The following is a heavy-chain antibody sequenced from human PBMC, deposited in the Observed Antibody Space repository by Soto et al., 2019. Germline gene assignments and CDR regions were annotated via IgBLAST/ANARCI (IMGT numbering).Heavy chain of an antibody. CDR3: ARLKWELLGYYYYGMDV. CDR1: GGTFSSYT. Sequence: VASVKVSCKASGGTFSSYTISWVRQAPGQGLEWMGRIIPILGIANYAQKLQGRVTITADKSTSTAYMELSSLRSEDTAVYYCARLKWELLGYYYYGMDVWGQGTTVTVSS. J-gene: IGHJ6*02. CDR2: IIPILGIA. V-gene: IGHV1-69*02. D-gene: IGHD1-26*01.